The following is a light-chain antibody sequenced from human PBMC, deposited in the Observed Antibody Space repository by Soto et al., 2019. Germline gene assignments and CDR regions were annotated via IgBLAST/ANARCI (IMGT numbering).Light chain of an antibody. CDR2: LGS. CDR1: QSLLHSNGYNY. V-gene: IGKV2-28*01. Sequence: DIVVTQSPLSLPVTPGEPASISCRSSQSLLHSNGYNYLDWYLQKPGQSPQLLIYLGSNRASGVPDRFSGSGSGTDFTLKISRVEAEDVGVYYCMQALQTPTFGQGTRLE. J-gene: IGKJ5*01. CDR3: MQALQTPT.